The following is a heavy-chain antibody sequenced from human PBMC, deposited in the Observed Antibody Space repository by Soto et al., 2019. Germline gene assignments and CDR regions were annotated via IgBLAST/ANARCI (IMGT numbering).Heavy chain of an antibody. J-gene: IGHJ5*02. CDR1: GFTFSGST. D-gene: IGHD3-3*01. Sequence: EVQLVESGGGLVQPGGSLTLSCEASGFTFSGSTIHWVRQASGKGLEWVGRIRSKAYDYATAYTGSLRGRFNSSRDDSKNTAFVQMSSLETSDTAVYYCTRHGASDFWIGSFYPWGQGTLVTFSS. CDR3: TRHGASDFWIGSFYP. V-gene: IGHV3-73*02. CDR2: IRSKAYDYAT.